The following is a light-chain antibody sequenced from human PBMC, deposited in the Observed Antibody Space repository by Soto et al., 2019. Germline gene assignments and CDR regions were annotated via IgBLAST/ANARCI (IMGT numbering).Light chain of an antibody. J-gene: IGKJ4*01. CDR3: QHYDSSPPWVT. CDR1: QSVSSSY. V-gene: IGKV3-20*01. CDR2: GAS. Sequence: EIVLTQSPGTLSLSPGGSATLSCRASQSVSSSYLAWYQQKPDQAPRLLIYGASNRPTGIPDRFSGSGSGTDFTLTISRVEPEDFAVYYCQHYDSSPPWVTFGGGTKVEIQ.